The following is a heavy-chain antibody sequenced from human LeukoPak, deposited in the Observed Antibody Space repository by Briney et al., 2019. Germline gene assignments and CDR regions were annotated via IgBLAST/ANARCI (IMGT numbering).Heavy chain of an antibody. CDR1: GGSISSGVYS. CDR2: IYYSGST. Sequence: PSQTLSLTCAVSGGSISSGVYSWSWLRQPPGKGLEWIGYIYYSGSTYYNPSLKSRVTISVDTSKNQFSLKLSSVTAADTAVYYCARGGAVAGPDWGDAFDIWGQGTMVTVSS. J-gene: IGHJ3*02. D-gene: IGHD6-13*01. V-gene: IGHV4-30-4*07. CDR3: ARGGAVAGPDWGDAFDI.